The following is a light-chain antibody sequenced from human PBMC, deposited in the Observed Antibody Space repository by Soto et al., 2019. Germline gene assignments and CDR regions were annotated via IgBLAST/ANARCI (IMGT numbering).Light chain of an antibody. Sequence: QSALTQPPSVSAGPGQKVTVSCSGSRSSIGNNYVSWYQHLPGAAPKLLIYDNDKRPSGIPDRFSASKSGTSATLGITGLQTGDEADYYCEAWDSSLSAGVFGGGTKVTVL. V-gene: IGLV1-51*01. J-gene: IGLJ3*02. CDR3: EAWDSSLSAGV. CDR2: DND. CDR1: RSSIGNNY.